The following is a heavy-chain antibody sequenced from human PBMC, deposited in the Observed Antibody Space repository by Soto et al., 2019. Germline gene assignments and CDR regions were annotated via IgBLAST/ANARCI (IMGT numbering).Heavy chain of an antibody. CDR1: GFTFSKYA. V-gene: IGHV3-23*01. Sequence: EVQLLESGGALVEPGGSLRLSCAASGFTFSKYAMTWVRQALGKGPEWVSSIGGRSNNTHYADSVKGRFAISRDNSQNTLYLQMNSLTAEDTAVYFCAKVDGSSFRTDQWGQGTLVTVSS. CDR3: AKVDGSSFRTDQ. D-gene: IGHD5-18*01. J-gene: IGHJ4*02. CDR2: IGGRSNNT.